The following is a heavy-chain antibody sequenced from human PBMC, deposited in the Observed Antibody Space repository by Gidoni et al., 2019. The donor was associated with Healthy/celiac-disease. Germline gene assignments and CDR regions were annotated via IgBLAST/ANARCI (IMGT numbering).Heavy chain of an antibody. D-gene: IGHD2-15*01. CDR1: GGTFSSYA. CDR2: IIPIFGTA. V-gene: IGHV1-69*01. J-gene: IGHJ3*02. CDR3: ARDEGYCSGGSCPTSAFDI. Sequence: QVQLVQSGAEVKKPVSSVKVSCKASGGTFSSYAISWVRQAPGQGLEWRGGIIPIFGTANDAQKFQGRVTITADESTSTAYMELSSLRSEDTAVYYCARDEGYCSGGSCPTSAFDIWGQGTMVTVSS.